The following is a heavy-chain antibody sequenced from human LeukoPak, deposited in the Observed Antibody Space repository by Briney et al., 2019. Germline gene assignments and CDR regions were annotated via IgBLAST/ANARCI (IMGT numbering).Heavy chain of an antibody. D-gene: IGHD3-22*01. CDR2: ISSSGSYM. CDR1: GFTFSSYR. CDR3: ARYYYDSSGYHIGAFDI. Sequence: GGSLRLSCAASGFTFSSYRMNWVRQAPGKGLGWVSSISSSGSYMDYADSVKGRFTISRDNAKNSLYLQMNSLRAEDTAVYYCARYYYDSSGYHIGAFDIWGQGTRVTVSS. J-gene: IGHJ3*02. V-gene: IGHV3-21*01.